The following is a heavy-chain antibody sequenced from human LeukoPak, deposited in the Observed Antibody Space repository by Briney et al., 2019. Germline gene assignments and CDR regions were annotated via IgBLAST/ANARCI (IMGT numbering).Heavy chain of an antibody. CDR2: SSPYNGNT. Sequence: APVKVSCKASGYTFTTYGISWVRQAPGQGLEWMGWSSPYNGNTNYAQELRGRVTMTTDTSTSTAYMELRSLRSDDTAVYYCARGSPGAPFDFDYWGQGTLVTVSS. V-gene: IGHV1-18*01. J-gene: IGHJ4*02. CDR1: GYTFTTYG. CDR3: ARGSPGAPFDFDY. D-gene: IGHD1-26*01.